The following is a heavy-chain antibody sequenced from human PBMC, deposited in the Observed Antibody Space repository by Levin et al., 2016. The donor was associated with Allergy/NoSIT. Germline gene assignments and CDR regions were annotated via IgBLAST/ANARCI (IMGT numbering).Heavy chain of an antibody. Sequence: GESLKISCEATGFAFNDYIMNWVRQTPGKGLEWISHISRSSGTINYADSVRGRFTISRDNARNSLYLHMNSLRDEDSAVYYCARGDLFDTSGYFDYWGPGNPGHRLL. CDR1: GFAFNDYI. CDR3: ARGDLFDTSGYFDY. CDR2: ISRSSGTI. J-gene: IGHJ4*02. D-gene: IGHD3-22*01. V-gene: IGHV3-48*02.